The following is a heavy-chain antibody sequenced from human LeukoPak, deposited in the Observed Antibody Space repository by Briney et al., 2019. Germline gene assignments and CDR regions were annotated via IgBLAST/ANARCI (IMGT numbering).Heavy chain of an antibody. J-gene: IGHJ4*02. D-gene: IGHD6-13*01. Sequence: GGSLRLSCAASGFTFSSYWMHWVRQAPGKGLVWVSRINSDGSSTSYADSVKGRFTISRDNAKNSLYLQMNSLRAEDTAVYYCAKIWLAAAGTGWGQGTLVTVSS. CDR1: GFTFSSYW. V-gene: IGHV3-74*01. CDR3: AKIWLAAAGTG. CDR2: INSDGSST.